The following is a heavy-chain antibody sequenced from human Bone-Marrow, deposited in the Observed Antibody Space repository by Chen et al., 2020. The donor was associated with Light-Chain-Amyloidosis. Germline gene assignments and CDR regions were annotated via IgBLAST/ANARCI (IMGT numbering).Heavy chain of an antibody. V-gene: IGHV3-23*04. Sequence: EVQLVESGGGLVQPGGSLRLSCAASGFSFSSYAMSWVRQAPGKGLEWVSTISGSGGSRYYGDSVKGRLTISRDNSKNALFLQMNSLRADDTAVYYCAKDISYDDILPGYPADAFDIWGQGTMVTVSS. D-gene: IGHD3-9*01. J-gene: IGHJ3*02. CDR1: GFSFSSYA. CDR3: AKDISYDDILPGYPADAFDI. CDR2: ISGSGGSR.